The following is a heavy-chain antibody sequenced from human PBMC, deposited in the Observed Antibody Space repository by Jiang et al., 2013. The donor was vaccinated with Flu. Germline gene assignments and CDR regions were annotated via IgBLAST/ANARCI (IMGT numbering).Heavy chain of an antibody. D-gene: IGHD6-13*01. Sequence: KGLEWMGIIYPGDSDTRYSPSFQGQVTISADKSISTAYLQWSSLKASDTAMYYCARAEQQLETYYFDYWGQGTLVTVSS. J-gene: IGHJ4*02. V-gene: IGHV5-51*01. CDR2: IYPGDSDT. CDR3: ARAEQQLETYYFDY.